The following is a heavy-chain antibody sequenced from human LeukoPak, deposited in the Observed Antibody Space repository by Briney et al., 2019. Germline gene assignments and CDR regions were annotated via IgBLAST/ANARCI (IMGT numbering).Heavy chain of an antibody. J-gene: IGHJ4*02. Sequence: ASVKVSCKASGYTFTSYGISWVRQAPGQGLEWRGWISAYNGNTNYAQKLQGRVTMTTDTSTSTAYMELRSLRSDDTAVHYCARQSQMYDSSGYYYVSHFDYWGQGTLVTVSS. CDR3: ARQSQMYDSSGYYYVSHFDY. D-gene: IGHD3-22*01. V-gene: IGHV1-18*01. CDR1: GYTFTSYG. CDR2: ISAYNGNT.